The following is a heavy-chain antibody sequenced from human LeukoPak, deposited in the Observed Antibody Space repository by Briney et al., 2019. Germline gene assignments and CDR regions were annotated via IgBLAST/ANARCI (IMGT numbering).Heavy chain of an antibody. CDR3: ARAPEAYDSCGCDY. CDR2: TYYRSKWYN. J-gene: IGHJ4*02. V-gene: IGHV6-1*01. Sequence: SQTLSLTCAISGDSVSSDKAAWNWIRQSPSRGLEWLRRTYYRSKWYNDYAVSVKGRITINPDTSKNQFSLQLNSVTPEDTAVYYCARAPEAYDSCGCDYWGQGILVTVSS. D-gene: IGHD3-22*01. CDR1: GDSVSSDKAA.